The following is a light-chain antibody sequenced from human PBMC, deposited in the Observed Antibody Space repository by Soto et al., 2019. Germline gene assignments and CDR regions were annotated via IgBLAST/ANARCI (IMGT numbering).Light chain of an antibody. Sequence: DIQMTQSPSSLSAPVGGGVTITCRASQNIIRHLNWYQHEPCRAPRLLIYHASTLESGVPSRFSGSGSETEFTLNIGRLQPDDFATYFCHSRAFGQGTRLEIK. CDR3: HSRA. CDR2: HAS. CDR1: QNIIRH. J-gene: IGKJ5*01. V-gene: IGKV1-39*01.